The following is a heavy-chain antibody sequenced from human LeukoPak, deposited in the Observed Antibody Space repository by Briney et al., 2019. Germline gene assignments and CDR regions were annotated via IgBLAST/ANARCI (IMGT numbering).Heavy chain of an antibody. Sequence: GGSLRLSCAASGFTFSSYGMHWVRQAPGKGLEWVAVIWYDGSNKYYADSAKGRFTISRDNSKNTLYLQMNSLRAEDTAVYYCARPFSGSYYEGFDYWGQRTLVTVSS. CDR2: IWYDGSNK. CDR1: GFTFSSYG. CDR3: ARPFSGSYYEGFDY. D-gene: IGHD1-26*01. V-gene: IGHV3-33*01. J-gene: IGHJ4*02.